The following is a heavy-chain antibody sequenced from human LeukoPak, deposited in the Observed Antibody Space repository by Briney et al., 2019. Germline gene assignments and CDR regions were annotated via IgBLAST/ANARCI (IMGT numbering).Heavy chain of an antibody. CDR3: ASEPSIAARNYYYYMDV. D-gene: IGHD6-6*01. CDR1: GGSISSGSYY. CDR2: IYSSGIS. J-gene: IGHJ6*03. V-gene: IGHV4-61*02. Sequence: SQTLSLTCPVAGGSISSGSYYGSWIRQPAGKGLEWIGRIYSSGISNYNPSLKRRVTISVDTSKNQFSLKLSSVTAADTAVYYCASEPSIAARNYYYYMDVWGQGTTVTVSS.